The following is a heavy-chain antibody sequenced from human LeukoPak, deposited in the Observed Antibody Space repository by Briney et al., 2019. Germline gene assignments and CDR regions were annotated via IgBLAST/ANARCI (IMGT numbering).Heavy chain of an antibody. CDR1: GYTFTSYG. J-gene: IGHJ4*02. D-gene: IGHD6-13*01. V-gene: IGHV1-18*01. CDR2: ISAYNGNT. Sequence: GASVKVSCKASGYTFTSYGISWVRQAPGQGLEWMGWISAYNGNTNYAQKLQGRVTMTTDTSTSTAYMELRSLRSDDTAVYYCAREPLAAAATGFDYWGQGTLVTVSS. CDR3: AREPLAAAATGFDY.